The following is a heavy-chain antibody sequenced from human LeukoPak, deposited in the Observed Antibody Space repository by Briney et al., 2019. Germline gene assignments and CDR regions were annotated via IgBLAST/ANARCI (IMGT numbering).Heavy chain of an antibody. CDR2: INPSGGST. CDR3: ARGDIVVVPAASDPGGEYDY. D-gene: IGHD2-2*01. CDR1: GYTFTSYY. J-gene: IGHJ4*02. V-gene: IGHV1-46*01. Sequence: ASVKVSCKASGYTFTSYYMHWVRQAPGQGLEWMGIINPSGGSTSYAQKFQGRVTMTRDTSTSTVYMELSSLRSDDTAVYYCARGDIVVVPAASDPGGEYDYWGQGTLVTVSS.